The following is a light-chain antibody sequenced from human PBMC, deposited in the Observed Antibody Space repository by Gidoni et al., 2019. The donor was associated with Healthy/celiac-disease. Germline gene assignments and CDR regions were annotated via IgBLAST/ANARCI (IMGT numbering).Light chain of an antibody. CDR3: AAWDDSLNAWV. CDR1: SSNIGSNT. Sequence: QSVLTQPPSASGTPGQRVTISCSGSSSNIGSNTVNWYQQLSGTAPKLLIYSTNQRPSGVPDRFSGSKSGTSASLAISGLQSEDEADYYCAAWDDSLNAWVFGGGTKLTVL. J-gene: IGLJ3*02. V-gene: IGLV1-44*01. CDR2: STN.